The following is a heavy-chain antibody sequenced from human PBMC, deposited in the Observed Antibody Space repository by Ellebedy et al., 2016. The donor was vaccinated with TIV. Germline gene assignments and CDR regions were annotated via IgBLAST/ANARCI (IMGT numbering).Heavy chain of an antibody. D-gene: IGHD4-17*01. V-gene: IGHV3-11*04. Sequence: GGSLRLSXAASGFTFSDYYMSWIRQAPGKGLEWVSYISSSGSTIYYADSVKGRFTISRDNSKNTLYLQMNSLRAEDTAVYYCAKDLLRAYGEAYGAFDIWGQGTMVTVSS. CDR2: ISSSGSTI. CDR3: AKDLLRAYGEAYGAFDI. J-gene: IGHJ3*02. CDR1: GFTFSDYY.